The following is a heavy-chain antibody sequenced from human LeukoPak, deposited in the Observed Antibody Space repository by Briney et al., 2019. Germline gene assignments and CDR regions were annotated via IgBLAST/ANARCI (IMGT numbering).Heavy chain of an antibody. CDR3: ARYDSSGLGFDP. D-gene: IGHD3-22*01. J-gene: IGHJ5*02. CDR2: INHSGST. CDR1: GGSFSGYR. V-gene: IGHV4-34*01. Sequence: SETLSLTCAVYGGSFSGYRWNWIRQPPGKGLELIGEINHSGSTNYNPSLKSRVTISLDTSKNQFSLKLTSVTAADTAVYYCARYDSSGLGFDPWGQGTLVTVSS.